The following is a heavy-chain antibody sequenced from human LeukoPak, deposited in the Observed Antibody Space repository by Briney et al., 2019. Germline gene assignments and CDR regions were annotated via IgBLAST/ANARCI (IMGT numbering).Heavy chain of an antibody. V-gene: IGHV3-30*04. D-gene: IGHD6-13*01. J-gene: IGHJ4*02. Sequence: GRSLRLSCAASGFTFSSYAMHWVRQAPGKGLEWVAVISYDGSNKYYADSVKGRFTISRDNSKNTLYLQMNRLRAEDTAVYHCARAGPSSSWHQFDYWGQGTLVTVSS. CDR3: ARAGPSSSWHQFDY. CDR2: ISYDGSNK. CDR1: GFTFSSYA.